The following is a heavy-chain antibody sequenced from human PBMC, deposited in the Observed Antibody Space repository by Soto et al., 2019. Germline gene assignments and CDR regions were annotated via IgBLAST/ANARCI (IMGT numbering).Heavy chain of an antibody. V-gene: IGHV3-48*01. CDR2: ISSSSSTI. CDR3: ARVVDYGDYEGPNYFDY. J-gene: IGHJ4*02. D-gene: IGHD4-17*01. Sequence: GGSLRLSCAASGFTFSSYSMNWVRQAPGKGLEWVSYISSSSSTIYYADSVKGRFTISRDNAKNSLYLQMNSLRAEDTAVYYCARVVDYGDYEGPNYFDYWGQGTLVTVSS. CDR1: GFTFSSYS.